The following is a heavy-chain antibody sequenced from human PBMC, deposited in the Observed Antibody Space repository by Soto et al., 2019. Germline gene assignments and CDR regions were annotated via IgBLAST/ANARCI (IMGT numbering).Heavy chain of an antibody. V-gene: IGHV1-8*02. Sequence: QVQVVQSGAEVKKPGDSVKVSCKTSGYSFTSRDVNWVRQAPGQGLEWLGWMNPSAGSRGYAPEFQGRVTMTGDNSMSTAYMELRTLRSEDTAVYYCAVISGRPSSYDHIGVWGQGTSVTVSS. J-gene: IGHJ6*02. CDR1: GYSFTSRD. CDR2: MNPSAGSR. D-gene: IGHD5-12*01. CDR3: AVISGRPSSYDHIGV.